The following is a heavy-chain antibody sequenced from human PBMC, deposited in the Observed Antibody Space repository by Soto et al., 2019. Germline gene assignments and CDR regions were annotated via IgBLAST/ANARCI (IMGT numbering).Heavy chain of an antibody. CDR3: ARSGDRYCSSTSCYRRGHYYGMDV. CDR1: GGSISSSSYY. D-gene: IGHD2-2*02. V-gene: IGHV4-39*01. Sequence: SETLSLTCTVSGGSISSSSYYWGWIRQPPGKGLEWIGSIYYSGSTYYNPSLKSRVTISVDTSKNQFSLKLSSVTAADTAVYYCARSGDRYCSSTSCYRRGHYYGMDVWGQGTTVT. CDR2: IYYSGST. J-gene: IGHJ6*02.